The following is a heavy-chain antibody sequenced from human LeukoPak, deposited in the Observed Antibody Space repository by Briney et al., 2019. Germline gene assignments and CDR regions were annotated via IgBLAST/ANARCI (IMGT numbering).Heavy chain of an antibody. V-gene: IGHV4-59*08. J-gene: IGHJ2*01. CDR2: IYYSGST. Sequence: SETLSLTCTVSGGSISSYYWSWIRQPPGKGLGWIGYIYYSGSTNYNPSLKSRVTISVDTSKNQFSLKLSSVTAADTAVYYCARRTTMTTVIDWYFDLWGRGTLVTVSS. CDR3: ARRTTMTTVIDWYFDL. CDR1: GGSISSYY. D-gene: IGHD4-17*01.